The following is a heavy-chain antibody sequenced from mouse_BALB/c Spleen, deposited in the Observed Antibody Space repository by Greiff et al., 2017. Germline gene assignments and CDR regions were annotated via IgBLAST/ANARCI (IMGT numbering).Heavy chain of an antibody. CDR2: ISSGGSYT. Sequence: EVMLVESGGGLVKPGGSLKLSCAASGFTFSSYAMSWVRQSPEKRLEWVAEISSGGSYTYYPDTVTGRFTISRDNAKNTLYLEMSSLRSEDTAMYYCAVGNYSWFAYWGQGTLVTVSA. D-gene: IGHD2-1*01. J-gene: IGHJ3*01. V-gene: IGHV5-9-4*01. CDR1: GFTFSSYA. CDR3: AVGNYSWFAY.